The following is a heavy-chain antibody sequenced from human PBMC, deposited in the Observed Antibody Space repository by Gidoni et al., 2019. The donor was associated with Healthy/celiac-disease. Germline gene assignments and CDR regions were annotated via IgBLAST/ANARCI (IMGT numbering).Heavy chain of an antibody. Sequence: QLQLQESGPGLVKPSETLSLTCTVSGGSISSSSYYWGWIRQPPGKGLEWIGSIYYSGSTYYNPSLKSRVTISVDTSKNQFSLKLSSVTAADTAVYYCARSHSSSWYAPRGYYYGMDVWGQGTTVTVSS. J-gene: IGHJ6*02. V-gene: IGHV4-39*07. CDR2: IYYSGST. CDR1: GGSISSSSYY. CDR3: ARSHSSSWYAPRGYYYGMDV. D-gene: IGHD6-13*01.